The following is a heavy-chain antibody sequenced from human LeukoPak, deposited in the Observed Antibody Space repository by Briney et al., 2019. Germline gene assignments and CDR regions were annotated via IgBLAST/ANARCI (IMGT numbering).Heavy chain of an antibody. V-gene: IGHV3-7*05. CDR1: GFTFSSYA. CDR3: ARKSSSSWYALPTGGMDV. J-gene: IGHJ6*02. CDR2: IKQDGSEK. Sequence: PGGSLRLSCAASGFTFSSYAMSWVRQAPGKGLEWVANIKQDGSEKYYVDSVKGRFTISRDNAKNSLYLQMNSLRAEDTAVYYCARKSSSSWYALPTGGMDVWGQGTTVTVSS. D-gene: IGHD6-13*01.